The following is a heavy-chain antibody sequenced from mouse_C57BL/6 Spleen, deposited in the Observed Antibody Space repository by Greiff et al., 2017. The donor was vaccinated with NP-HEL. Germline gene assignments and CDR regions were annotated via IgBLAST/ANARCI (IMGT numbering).Heavy chain of an antibody. CDR2: IYPGDGDT. V-gene: IGHV1-80*01. CDR3: ARSRDGSLDY. D-gene: IGHD2-3*01. Sequence: QVQLKESGAELVKPGASVKISCKASGYAFSSYWMNWVKQRPGKGLEWIGQIYPGDGDTNYNGKFKGKATLTADKSSSTAYMQLSSLTSEDSAVYFCARSRDGSLDYWGQGTTLTVSS. J-gene: IGHJ2*01. CDR1: GYAFSSYW.